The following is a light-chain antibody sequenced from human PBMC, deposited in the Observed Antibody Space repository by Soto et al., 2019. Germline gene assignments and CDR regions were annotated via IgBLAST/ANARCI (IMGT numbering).Light chain of an antibody. CDR1: SSDVGGNKF. V-gene: IGLV2-8*01. J-gene: IGLJ2*01. Sequence: QSALTQPPSASGSPGQSVTISCTGTSSDVGGNKFVSWYQQHPGKAPKLIIYDVSERPSGVPDRFSGSKSGNTASLTVSGXQAEDEXXYYCISYAGSNTVVFGGGTKLTVL. CDR3: ISYAGSNTVV. CDR2: DVS.